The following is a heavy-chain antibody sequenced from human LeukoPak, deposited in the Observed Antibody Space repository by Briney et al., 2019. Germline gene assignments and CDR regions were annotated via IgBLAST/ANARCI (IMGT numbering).Heavy chain of an antibody. Sequence: GGSLRLSCAASGFTFDDYGMSWVRQAPGKGLEWVGRIKSKTDGGTTENAAPVKGRFTISRDDSKNTLYLQMDSLKTEDTAVYYCATAGSYVLRYFDWLPDDYWGQGTLVTVSS. D-gene: IGHD3-9*01. CDR1: GFTFDDYG. CDR2: IKSKTDGGTT. CDR3: ATAGSYVLRYFDWLPDDY. V-gene: IGHV3-15*01. J-gene: IGHJ4*02.